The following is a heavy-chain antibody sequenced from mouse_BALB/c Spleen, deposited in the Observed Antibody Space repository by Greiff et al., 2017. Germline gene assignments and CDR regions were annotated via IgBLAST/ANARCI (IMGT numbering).Heavy chain of an antibody. CDR2: IYPGDGDT. CDR3: ARGSTMINSSWFAY. Sequence: QVQLQQSGAELVRPGSSVKISCKASGYAFSSYWMNWVKQRPGQGLEWIGQIYPGDGDTNYNGKFKGKATLTADKSSSTAYMQLSSLTSEDSAVYFCARGSTMINSSWFAYWGQGTLVTVSA. J-gene: IGHJ3*01. V-gene: IGHV1-80*01. D-gene: IGHD2-4*01. CDR1: GYAFSSYW.